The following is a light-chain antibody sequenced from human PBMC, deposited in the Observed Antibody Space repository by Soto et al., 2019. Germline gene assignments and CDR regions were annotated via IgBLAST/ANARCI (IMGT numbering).Light chain of an antibody. Sequence: DIQRTQSPSSLSASVGDRVTITCRASQSISSYLNWYQQKPGKAPKLLIYAASSLQSGVPSRFSGSGSGTDFTLTISSLQPEDFATYYCQQSYSTPGTFGQGTKVDIK. CDR2: AAS. J-gene: IGKJ1*01. CDR3: QQSYSTPGT. CDR1: QSISSY. V-gene: IGKV1-39*01.